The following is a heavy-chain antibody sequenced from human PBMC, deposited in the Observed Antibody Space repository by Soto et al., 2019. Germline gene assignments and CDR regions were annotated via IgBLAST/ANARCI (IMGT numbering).Heavy chain of an antibody. D-gene: IGHD4-17*01. CDR1: GFTFSSYS. CDR3: ARDNQDYGGNFYQLLPYYYYGMDV. Sequence: GGSLRLSCAASGFTFSSYSMNWVRQAPGKGLEWVSSISSSSSYIYYADSVKGRFTISRDNAKNSLYLQMNSLRAEDTAVYYCARDNQDYGGNFYQLLPYYYYGMDVWGQGTTVTVSS. V-gene: IGHV3-21*01. CDR2: ISSSSSYI. J-gene: IGHJ6*02.